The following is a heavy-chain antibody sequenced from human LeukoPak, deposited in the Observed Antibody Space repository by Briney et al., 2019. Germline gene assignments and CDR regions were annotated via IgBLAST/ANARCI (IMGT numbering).Heavy chain of an antibody. V-gene: IGHV3-30*02. Sequence: GSLRLSCAASGFTFSSYGMHWVRQAPGKGLEWVAFIRYDGSNKYYADSVKGRFTISRDNAKNSLYLQMNSLRVEDTAVYYCARDIVAAGLFLDYWGQGTPVTVSS. CDR1: GFTFSSYG. J-gene: IGHJ4*02. D-gene: IGHD1-26*01. CDR2: IRYDGSNK. CDR3: ARDIVAAGLFLDY.